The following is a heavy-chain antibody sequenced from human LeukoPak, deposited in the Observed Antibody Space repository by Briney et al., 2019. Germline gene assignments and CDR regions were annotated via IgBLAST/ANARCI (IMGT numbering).Heavy chain of an antibody. D-gene: IGHD2-2*01. CDR1: GFTFVSYA. CDR3: AKSTSCYLCYYYMDV. J-gene: IGHJ6*03. Sequence: PGGSLRLSCAASGFTFVSYAMTWVRQAPGKGLEWVSAINGGGDTTYYADSVKGRFTVSRDKSTNTLFLQMSSLRAEDSAMYYCAKSTSCYLCYYYMDVWGKGTTVTVSS. CDR2: INGGGDTT. V-gene: IGHV3-23*01.